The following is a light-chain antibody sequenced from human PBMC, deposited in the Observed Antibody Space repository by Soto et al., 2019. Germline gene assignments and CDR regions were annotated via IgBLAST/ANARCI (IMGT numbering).Light chain of an antibody. Sequence: ETVLTQSPGTLSLSPGERATLSCRASQSVSSNHLAWYQQKPGQAPRLLMYGASSRATGIPDRFSGSGSGTDFTLTISRLEPEDFAVYYCQQYGSSPPWTFGQGTKVDI. J-gene: IGKJ1*01. CDR3: QQYGSSPPWT. CDR2: GAS. CDR1: QSVSSNH. V-gene: IGKV3-20*01.